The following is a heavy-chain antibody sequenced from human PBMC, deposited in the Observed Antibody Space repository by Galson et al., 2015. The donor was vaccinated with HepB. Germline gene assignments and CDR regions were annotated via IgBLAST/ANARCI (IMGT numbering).Heavy chain of an antibody. D-gene: IGHD1-26*01. CDR2: IWYDGSNK. V-gene: IGHV3-33*01. CDR1: GFTFSNYG. Sequence: SLRLSCAGSGFTFSNYGMHWVRQAPGKGLEWVAVIWYDGSNKYYEDSVKGRFTISRDNSKNTLYLQMNSLRAEDTAVYYCARDFPSESYPPSHWGQGTLVTVSS. CDR3: ARDFPSESYPPSH. J-gene: IGHJ4*02.